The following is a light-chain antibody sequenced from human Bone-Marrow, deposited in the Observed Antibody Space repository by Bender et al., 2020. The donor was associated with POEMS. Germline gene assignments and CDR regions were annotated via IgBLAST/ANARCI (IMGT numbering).Light chain of an antibody. CDR3: CSYAGSRTFVV. Sequence: QSALTQPASVSGSPGQSITISCTGTSSDVGAYNSVSWYQHHPGKAPELIIYEVNKRPSGVPDRFSGSKSGNTASLTISGLQADDEADYYCCSYAGSRTFVVFGGGTKLTVL. CDR1: SSDVGAYNS. V-gene: IGLV2-23*02. J-gene: IGLJ3*02. CDR2: EVN.